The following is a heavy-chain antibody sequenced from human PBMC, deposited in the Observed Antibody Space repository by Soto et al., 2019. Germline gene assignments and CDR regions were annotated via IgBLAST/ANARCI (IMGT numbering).Heavy chain of an antibody. Sequence: PGGSLRLSCAASGFTFSSYGMHWIRQAPGKGLEWVAVISYDGSNKYYADSVKGRFTISRDNSKNTLYLQMNSLRAEDTAVYYCAKGIYCTNGVCYGGYFDYWGQGTLVTVSS. CDR3: AKGIYCTNGVCYGGYFDY. CDR1: GFTFSSYG. V-gene: IGHV3-30*18. CDR2: ISYDGSNK. D-gene: IGHD2-8*01. J-gene: IGHJ4*02.